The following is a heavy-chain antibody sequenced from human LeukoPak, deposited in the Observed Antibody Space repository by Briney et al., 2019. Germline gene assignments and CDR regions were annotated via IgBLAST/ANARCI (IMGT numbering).Heavy chain of an antibody. CDR3: AKVLSGSQDY. J-gene: IGHJ4*02. D-gene: IGHD1-26*01. CDR1: GXTFSGHA. Sequence: QAGGSLRLSCAASGXTFSGHAMSWVRQAPGKGLNWLSTITGGAENTYYAGSVKGRFTISRDNSKNTVYLQMDGLRVEDTAVYYCAKVLSGSQDYWGQGTLVTVFS. CDR2: ITGGAENT. V-gene: IGHV3-23*01.